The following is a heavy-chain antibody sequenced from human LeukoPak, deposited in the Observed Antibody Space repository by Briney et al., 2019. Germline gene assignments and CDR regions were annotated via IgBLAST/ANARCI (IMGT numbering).Heavy chain of an antibody. CDR2: IRSKTNSYAT. J-gene: IGHJ4*02. D-gene: IGHD2-15*01. Sequence: GGSLRLSCAASGFTFSGSAMHWVRQASGKGLEWVGRIRSKTNSYATAYVASVKGRFTISRDDSDNTAYLQMNSLKTEDTAMYYCTRHVDLVVVAATLLFEFWGQGILVTVSS. CDR3: TRHVDLVVVAATLLFEF. CDR1: GFTFSGSA. V-gene: IGHV3-73*01.